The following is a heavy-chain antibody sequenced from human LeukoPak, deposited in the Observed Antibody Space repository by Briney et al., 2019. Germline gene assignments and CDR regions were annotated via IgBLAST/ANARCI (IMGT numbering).Heavy chain of an antibody. J-gene: IGHJ4*02. D-gene: IGHD6-13*01. V-gene: IGHV3-23*01. CDR1: GFTFTTYP. CDR3: AKFFVGRVSGGLDY. Sequence: GGSLRLSCAASGFTFTTYPLHWVRQAPGKGLEWVSAISGSGGSTYYADSVKGRFTISRDNSKNTLYLQMNSLRAEDTAVYYCAKFFVGRVSGGLDYWGQGTLVTVSS. CDR2: ISGSGGST.